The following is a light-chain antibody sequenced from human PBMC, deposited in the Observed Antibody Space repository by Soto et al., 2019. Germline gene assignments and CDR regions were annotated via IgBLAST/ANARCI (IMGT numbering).Light chain of an antibody. V-gene: IGKV3-11*01. CDR2: DAS. J-gene: IGKJ5*01. CDR3: QQRSNWPPA. CDR1: QSVSSY. Sequence: EIVLPQSHATLSFSPGERATLSCRASQSVSSYLAWYQQKPGQAPRLLIYDASNRATGIPARFSGSGSGTDFTLTISSLEPEDFAVYYCQQRSNWPPAFGQGTRLEIK.